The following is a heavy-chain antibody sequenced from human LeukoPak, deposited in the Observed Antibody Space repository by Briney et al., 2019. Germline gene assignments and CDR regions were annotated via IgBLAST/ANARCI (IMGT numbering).Heavy chain of an antibody. CDR3: ARLTSSWYQDWYFDL. J-gene: IGHJ2*01. CDR1: GGSISTSNYY. D-gene: IGHD6-13*01. CDR2: IFYSGST. Sequence: SETLSLTCTVSGGSISTSNYYWGWIRQPPGKGLEWIGNIFYSGSTYYSPSLKSRVTISLDTSRNQFSLKLNSVTAADTAVYYCARLTSSWYQDWYFDLWGRGTLVTVCS. V-gene: IGHV4-39*07.